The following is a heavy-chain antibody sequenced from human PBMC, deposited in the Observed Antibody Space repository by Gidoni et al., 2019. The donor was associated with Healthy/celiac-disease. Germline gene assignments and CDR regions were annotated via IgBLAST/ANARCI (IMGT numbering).Heavy chain of an antibody. CDR2: MNPNSGNT. CDR1: GYTFISYD. J-gene: IGHJ5*02. D-gene: IGHD6-19*01. CDR3: ARGPPYSSGWYNWFDP. Sequence: QVQLVQSGAEVKKPGASVKVSCKASGYTFISYDINWVRQATGQGLEWMGWMNPNSGNTGYAQKFQGRVTMTRNTSISTAYMELSSLRSEDTAVYYCARGPPYSSGWYNWFDPWGQGTLVTVSS. V-gene: IGHV1-8*01.